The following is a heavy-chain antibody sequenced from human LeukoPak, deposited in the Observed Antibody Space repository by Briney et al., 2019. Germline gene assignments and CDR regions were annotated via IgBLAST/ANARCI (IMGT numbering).Heavy chain of an antibody. Sequence: GGSLRLSCAASTFTFSRYWMHWVRQAPGKGLVWVSRINSDGTDTYYADSVKGRFTISRDNTKNTLYLQMNSLRTEDTAVYYCARDRAAFGVVQVGYWGQGTLVTVSS. CDR1: TFTFSRYW. J-gene: IGHJ4*02. V-gene: IGHV3-74*01. CDR2: INSDGTDT. D-gene: IGHD3-3*01. CDR3: ARDRAAFGVVQVGY.